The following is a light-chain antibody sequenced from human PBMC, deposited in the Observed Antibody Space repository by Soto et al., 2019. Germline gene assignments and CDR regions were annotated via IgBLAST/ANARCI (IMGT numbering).Light chain of an antibody. J-gene: IGKJ1*01. Sequence: DIQMTQSPSSLSASIGDRVTITCRASQTISRDLNWYQQKPGKAPELLIYVTSSLQSGVPSRFSGSGSGTDFTLAIDSLQPEDFATYYCQQTYNIPPTFGQGTKVEL. CDR2: VTS. V-gene: IGKV1-39*01. CDR1: QTISRD. CDR3: QQTYNIPPT.